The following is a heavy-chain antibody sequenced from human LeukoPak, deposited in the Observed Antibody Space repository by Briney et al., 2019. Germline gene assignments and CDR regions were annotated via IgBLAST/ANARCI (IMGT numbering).Heavy chain of an antibody. V-gene: IGHV3-23*01. Sequence: GGSLRLSCAASGFTFSSYAMSWVRQAPGKGLEWVSAISGSGGSTYYADSVKGRFTISRDNSKNTLYLQMYSLRAEDTAVYYCAKNPILAVAGTFDYWGQGTMVTVSS. CDR2: ISGSGGST. CDR3: AKNPILAVAGTFDY. J-gene: IGHJ4*03. CDR1: GFTFSSYA. D-gene: IGHD6-19*01.